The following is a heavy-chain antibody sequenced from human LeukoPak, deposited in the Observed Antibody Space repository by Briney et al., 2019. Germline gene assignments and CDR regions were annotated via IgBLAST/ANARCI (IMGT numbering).Heavy chain of an antibody. Sequence: SETLSLTCTVSGGSISSGDYYWSWIRQPPGKGLEWIGYIYYSGSTYYNPSLKSRVTISVDTSKNQFSLKLSSVTAADTAVYYCARGPYYDSRGNYRASDSWGQGTLVTVSS. CDR1: GGSISSGDYY. J-gene: IGHJ4*02. CDR3: ARGPYYDSRGNYRASDS. D-gene: IGHD3-22*01. V-gene: IGHV4-30-4*01. CDR2: IYYSGST.